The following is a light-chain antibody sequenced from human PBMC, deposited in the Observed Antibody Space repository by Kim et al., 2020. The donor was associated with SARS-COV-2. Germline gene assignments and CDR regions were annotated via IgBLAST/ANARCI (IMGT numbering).Light chain of an antibody. V-gene: IGKV3-15*01. CDR2: GAS. J-gene: IGKJ5*01. CDR1: ERVSRN. Sequence: PGERATLSSRVSERVSRNLARYQQKPGHEPRLLIYGASTRATGILARFSGRGSGTECNLTISSLQSEDFAVYHCKQYNNWTPAITFGQGTRLEIK. CDR3: KQYNNWTPAIT.